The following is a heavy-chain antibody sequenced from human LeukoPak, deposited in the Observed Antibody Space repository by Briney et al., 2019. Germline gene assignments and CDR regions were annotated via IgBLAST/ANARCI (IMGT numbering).Heavy chain of an antibody. CDR1: GYTFTNYA. Sequence: GASVKVSCKASGYTFTNYAMHWVRQAPGQRLEWMGWINAGNGNTKYSQKFQGRVTITRDTSASTAYMELSSLRSEDTAVYYCARGALYSSSRPMDVWGKGTTVTVSS. CDR2: INAGNGNT. J-gene: IGHJ6*03. D-gene: IGHD6-6*01. CDR3: ARGALYSSSRPMDV. V-gene: IGHV1-3*01.